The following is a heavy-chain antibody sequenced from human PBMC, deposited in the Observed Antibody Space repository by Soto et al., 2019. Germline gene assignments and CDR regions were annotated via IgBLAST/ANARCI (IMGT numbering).Heavy chain of an antibody. J-gene: IGHJ3*02. D-gene: IGHD2-2*01. V-gene: IGHV4-30-4*01. CDR2: IYYSGST. Sequence: QVQLQESGPGLVTPSQTLSLTCTVSGGSISSGDYYWSWIRQPPGKGLEWIGYIYYSGSTYYNPSLKSRVTISVDTSKNQCSLKLSSVTAADTAVYYCARDLSDIVVVPAATPGAFDIWGQGTMVTVSS. CDR3: ARDLSDIVVVPAATPGAFDI. CDR1: GGSISSGDYY.